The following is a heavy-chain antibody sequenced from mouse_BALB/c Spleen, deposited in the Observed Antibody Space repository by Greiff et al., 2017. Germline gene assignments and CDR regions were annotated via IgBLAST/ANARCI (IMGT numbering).Heavy chain of an antibody. J-gene: IGHJ1*01. CDR3: ARGPFDGYSFDV. CDR1: GYSITSGYY. Sequence: EVQLQQSGPGLVKPSQSLSLTCSVTGYSITSGYYWNWIRQFPGNKLEWMGYISYDGSNNYNPSLKNRISITRDTSKNQFFLKLNSVTTEDTATYYCARGPFDGYSFDVWGAGTTVTVSS. D-gene: IGHD2-3*01. V-gene: IGHV3-6*02. CDR2: ISYDGSN.